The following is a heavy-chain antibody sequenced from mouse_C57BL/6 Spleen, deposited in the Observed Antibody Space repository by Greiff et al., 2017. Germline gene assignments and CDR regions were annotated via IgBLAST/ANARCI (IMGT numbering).Heavy chain of an antibody. J-gene: IGHJ2*01. D-gene: IGHD1-1*01. CDR3: ARAYYYGSSYLDY. V-gene: IGHV5-16*01. Sequence: EVMLVESEGGLVQPGSSMKLSCTASGFTFSDYYMAWVRQVPEKGLEWVANINYDGSSTYYLDSLKSRFIISRDNAKNILYLQMSSLKSEDTATYYCARAYYYGSSYLDYWGQGTTLTVSS. CDR1: GFTFSDYY. CDR2: INYDGSST.